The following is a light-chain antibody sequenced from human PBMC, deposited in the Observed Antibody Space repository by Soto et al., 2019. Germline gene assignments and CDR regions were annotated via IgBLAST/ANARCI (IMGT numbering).Light chain of an antibody. V-gene: IGKV3-11*01. CDR1: QSVSNY. Sequence: EIVLTQSPATLSLSPGERATLSCRASQSVSNYLAWYQQKPGQAPRLLIYDASNRATDIPARFSGSGSGTDFTLTISSLEPEDFAVYYCTQYCSPVPFAEVTQVDIK. CDR2: DAS. J-gene: IGKJ1*01. CDR3: TQYCSPVP.